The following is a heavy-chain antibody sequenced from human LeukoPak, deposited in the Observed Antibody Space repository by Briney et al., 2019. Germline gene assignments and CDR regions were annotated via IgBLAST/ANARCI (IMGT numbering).Heavy chain of an antibody. V-gene: IGHV4-4*09. CDR3: AGSGGFWSGPTQLLFDY. J-gene: IGHJ4*02. D-gene: IGHD3-3*01. Sequence: SETLSLTCTVSGGPISSYYWSWIRQPPGKGLEWIGFIYTSGSTNYNPSLKSRVTISVDTSKNHFSLRLSSVTAADTAVYYCAGSGGFWSGPTQLLFDYWGQGTLVTVSS. CDR1: GGPISSYY. CDR2: IYTSGST.